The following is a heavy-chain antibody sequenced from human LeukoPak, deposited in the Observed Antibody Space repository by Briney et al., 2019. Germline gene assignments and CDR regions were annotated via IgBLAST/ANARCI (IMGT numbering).Heavy chain of an antibody. D-gene: IGHD3-3*01. CDR2: INHSGST. Sequence: PSETLSLACAVYGGSFSGYYWSWIGQPPGKGLEWIGEINHSGSTNYNPSLKSRVTISVDTSKNQFSLKLSSVTAADTAVYYCARDHRYYDFWSGYPFFDYWAQGTLVTVSS. J-gene: IGHJ4*02. CDR1: GGSFSGYY. CDR3: ARDHRYYDFWSGYPFFDY. V-gene: IGHV4-34*01.